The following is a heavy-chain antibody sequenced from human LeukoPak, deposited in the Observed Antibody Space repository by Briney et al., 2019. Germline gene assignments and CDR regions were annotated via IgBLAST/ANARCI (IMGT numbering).Heavy chain of an antibody. CDR3: AKAYCSSTSCYTIPFDY. J-gene: IGHJ4*02. V-gene: IGHV3-23*01. CDR2: LSGSGGST. CDR1: GLIFSSHS. D-gene: IGHD2-2*02. Sequence: GGSLRLSWAASGLIFSSHSTSWARQPAGKGLEWVSDLSGSGGSTYYTHSVKGRPTISRDNSKCTLYLQMNSLRAWDTAVYYWAKAYCSSTSCYTIPFDYWGQGTLVTVSS.